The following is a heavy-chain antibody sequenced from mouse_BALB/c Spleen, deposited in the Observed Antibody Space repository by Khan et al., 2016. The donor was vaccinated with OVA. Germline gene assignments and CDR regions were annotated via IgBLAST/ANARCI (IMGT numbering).Heavy chain of an antibody. V-gene: IGHV5-6*01. J-gene: IGHJ3*01. CDR1: GFTFSTYG. D-gene: IGHD1-1*01. CDR3: ARLAYYYNSEGFAY. CDR2: ISSGGHYT. Sequence: EVELVESGGDLVKPGGSLKLSCAASGFTFSTYGMSWVRQTPDKRLEWVATISSGGHYTYYPDSVKGRFTISRDNSKNSLYLQMTSLKSEDTAIYYCARLAYYYNSEGFAYWGQGTLVTVSA.